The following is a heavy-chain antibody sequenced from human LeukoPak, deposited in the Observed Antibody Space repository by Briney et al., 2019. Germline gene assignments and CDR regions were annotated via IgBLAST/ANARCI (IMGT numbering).Heavy chain of an antibody. CDR3: ARVAYYNYMDV. Sequence: QTGGSLRLSCAASGFTFSSNEMNWVRQAPGKGLEWVSYISSGGSTIYYADSVKGRFTISRDNAKNSLYLQMNSLRAEDTAVYYCARVAYYNYMDVWGKGTTVTISS. J-gene: IGHJ6*03. V-gene: IGHV3-48*03. CDR1: GFTFSSNE. CDR2: ISSGGSTI.